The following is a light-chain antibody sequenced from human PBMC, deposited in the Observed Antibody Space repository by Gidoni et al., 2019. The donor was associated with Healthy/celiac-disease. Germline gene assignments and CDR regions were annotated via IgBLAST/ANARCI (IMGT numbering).Light chain of an antibody. CDR2: DAS. CDR1: QSISSW. Sequence: DIQMTQSPSTLSASVGDRVTITCRASQSISSWLAWYQQKPGKAPKLLIYDASSLESGVPSRFSGSGSGTEFTLTISSLQPDDFATYYCQQSGLTFGGGTKVEIK. CDR3: QQSGLT. J-gene: IGKJ4*01. V-gene: IGKV1-5*01.